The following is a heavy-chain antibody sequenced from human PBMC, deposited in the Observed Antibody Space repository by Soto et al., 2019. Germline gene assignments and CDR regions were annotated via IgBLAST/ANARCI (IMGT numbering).Heavy chain of an antibody. V-gene: IGHV1-24*01. CDR3: ATVAAGRVFDAFDI. J-gene: IGHJ3*02. D-gene: IGHD6-13*01. Sequence: ASVKVSCKVSGYTLTELSMHWVRQAPGKGLEWMGGFDPEDGETIYAQKFQGRVTMTEDTSTDTAYMELSSLRSEDTAVYYCATVAAGRVFDAFDIWGQGTMVTVSS. CDR2: FDPEDGET. CDR1: GYTLTELS.